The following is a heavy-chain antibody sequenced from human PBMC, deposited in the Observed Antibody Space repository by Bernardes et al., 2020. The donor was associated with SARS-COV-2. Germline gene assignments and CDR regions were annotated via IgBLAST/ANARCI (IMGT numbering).Heavy chain of an antibody. Sequence: AQEEVSCKVSGYTLTELCMHWVRPAPGKGLAWLGGFDPEDGETIYAQKFQGRVTMTEDTSTDTAYMELSSLRSEDTAVYYCATEPAASPGRVGDWFDPWGQGTLVTVSS. D-gene: IGHD2-2*01. CDR1: GYTLTELC. CDR3: ATEPAASPGRVGDWFDP. J-gene: IGHJ5*02. V-gene: IGHV1-24*01. CDR2: FDPEDGET.